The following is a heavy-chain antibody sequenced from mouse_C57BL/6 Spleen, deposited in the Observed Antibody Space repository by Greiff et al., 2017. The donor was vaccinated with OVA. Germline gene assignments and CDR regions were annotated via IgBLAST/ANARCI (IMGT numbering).Heavy chain of an antibody. J-gene: IGHJ3*01. CDR3: ARSGNRGYPVAY. CDR1: GYTFTSYW. CDR2: IYPGSGST. Sequence: QVQLQQPGAELVKPGASVKMSCKASGYTFTSYWITWVKQRPGQGLEWIGDIYPGSGSTNYHEKFKSKATLTVDTYYSTAYMQHSSLTSDDSAVDYCARSGNRGYPVAYWGQGTLVTVSA. V-gene: IGHV1-55*01. D-gene: IGHD2-2*01.